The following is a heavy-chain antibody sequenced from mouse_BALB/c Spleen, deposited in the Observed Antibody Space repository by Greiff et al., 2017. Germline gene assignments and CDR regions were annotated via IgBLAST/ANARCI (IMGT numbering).Heavy chain of an antibody. J-gene: IGHJ3*01. CDR1: GYTFTDYN. CDR3: ARRLGDWFAY. D-gene: IGHD4-1*01. V-gene: IGHV1-18*01. CDR2: INPNNGGT. Sequence: EVKLQESGPELVKPGASVKIPCKASGYTFTDYNMDWVKQSHGKSLEWIGDINPNNGGTIYNQKFKGKATLTVDKSSSTAYMELRSLTSEDTAVYYCARRLGDWFAYWGQGTLVTVSA.